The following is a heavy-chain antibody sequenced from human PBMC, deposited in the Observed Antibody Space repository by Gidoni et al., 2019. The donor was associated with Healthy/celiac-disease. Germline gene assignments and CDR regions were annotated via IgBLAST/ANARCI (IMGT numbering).Heavy chain of an antibody. CDR3: ARGGITMVRGGAFDI. CDR2: INPNSGGT. D-gene: IGHD3-10*01. V-gene: IGHV1-2*02. Sequence: QVQLVQSGAEVKKPGASVTVSCKASGYTFTGYYMHWVRQAPGQGLEWMGWINPNSGGTNYAQKFQGRVTMTRDTSISTAYMELSRLRSDDTAVYYCARGGITMVRGGAFDIWGQGTMVTVSS. CDR1: GYTFTGYY. J-gene: IGHJ3*02.